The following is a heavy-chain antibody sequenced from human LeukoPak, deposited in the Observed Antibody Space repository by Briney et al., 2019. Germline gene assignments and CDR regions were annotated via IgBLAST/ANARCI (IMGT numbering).Heavy chain of an antibody. CDR1: GFTFSSSA. Sequence: PGGSLRLSCAASGFTFSSSAMNWVRQAPGKGLEWVSAISGSGGSTYYADSVKGRFTISRDNSRNTLYLQMNSLRAEDTAVYYCAKLKYCSGGSCYRYFDYWGQGTLVTVSS. CDR2: ISGSGGST. V-gene: IGHV3-23*01. D-gene: IGHD2-15*01. J-gene: IGHJ4*02. CDR3: AKLKYCSGGSCYRYFDY.